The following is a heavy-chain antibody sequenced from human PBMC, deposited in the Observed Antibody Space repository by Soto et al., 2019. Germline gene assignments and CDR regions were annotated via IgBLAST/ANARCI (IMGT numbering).Heavy chain of an antibody. CDR3: ARDPYSSSWYVSVAFDI. CDR1: GFTFSSYA. CDR2: ISYDGSNK. J-gene: IGHJ3*02. D-gene: IGHD6-13*01. Sequence: QVQLVESGGGVVQPGRSLRLSCAASGFTFSSYAMHWVRQAPGKGLEWVAVISYDGSNKYYADSVKGRFPISRDNSKNTLYLQMNSLRAEDTAVYYCARDPYSSSWYVSVAFDIWGQGTMVTVSS. V-gene: IGHV3-30-3*01.